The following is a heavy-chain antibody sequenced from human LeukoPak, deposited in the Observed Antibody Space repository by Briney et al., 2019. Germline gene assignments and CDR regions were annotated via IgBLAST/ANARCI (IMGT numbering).Heavy chain of an antibody. CDR3: ARDTLGATMIVVVTRPDAFDI. Sequence: GGSLRLSCAASGFTFSSYSMNWVRQAPGKGLEWVSYISSSSSTIYYADSVKGRFTISRDNAKNSLYLQMNRLRDEDTAVYYCARDTLGATMIVVVTRPDAFDIWGQGTMVTVSS. CDR2: ISSSSSTI. V-gene: IGHV3-48*02. D-gene: IGHD3-22*01. CDR1: GFTFSSYS. J-gene: IGHJ3*02.